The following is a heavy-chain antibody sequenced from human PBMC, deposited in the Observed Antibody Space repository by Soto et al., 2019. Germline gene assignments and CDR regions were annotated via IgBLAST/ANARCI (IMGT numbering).Heavy chain of an antibody. CDR3: ARDKGGTSTS. V-gene: IGHV4-4*02. D-gene: IGHD1-7*01. CDR2: IYRGGNT. CDR1: GASINSSAW. Sequence: QMQLRESGPGLVKPSGTLSLTCTVSGASINSSAWWSWVRQAPGRGLEWIGDIYRGGNTNYNPSLKSRLIVSIDKSKNQFSLNLNSVTAADTAIYYCARDKGGTSTSWGQGALVTVSS. J-gene: IGHJ5*02.